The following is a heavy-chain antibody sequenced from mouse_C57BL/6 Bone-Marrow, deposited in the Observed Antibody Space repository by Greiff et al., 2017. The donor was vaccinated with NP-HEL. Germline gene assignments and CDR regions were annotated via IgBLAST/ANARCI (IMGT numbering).Heavy chain of an antibody. Sequence: VQVVESGAELARPGASVKMSCKASGYTFTSYTMHWVKQRPGQGLEWIGYINPSSGYTKYNQKFKDKATLTADKSSSTAYMQLSSLTSEYSAVYYCARFWDWCAYWGQGTRVTVSA. D-gene: IGHD4-1*01. V-gene: IGHV1-4*01. J-gene: IGHJ3*01. CDR3: ARFWDWCAY. CDR1: GYTFTSYT. CDR2: INPSSGYT.